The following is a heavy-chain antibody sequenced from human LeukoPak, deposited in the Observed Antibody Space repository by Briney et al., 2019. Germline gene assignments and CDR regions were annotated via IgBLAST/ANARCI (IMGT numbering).Heavy chain of an antibody. CDR2: INPSGGST. V-gene: IGHV1-46*01. D-gene: IGHD3-22*01. CDR3: ARDNIADDSSGYGDY. Sequence: AASVKVSCKASGYTFTSYYMHWVRQAPGQGLEWMGIINPSGGSTSYAQKFQGRVTMTRDTSTSTVYMELSSLRSEDTAVYYCARDNIADDSSGYGDYWGQGTLVTVSS. CDR1: GYTFTSYY. J-gene: IGHJ4*02.